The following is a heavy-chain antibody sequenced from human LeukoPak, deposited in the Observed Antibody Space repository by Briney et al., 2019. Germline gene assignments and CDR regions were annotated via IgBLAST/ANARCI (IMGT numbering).Heavy chain of an antibody. CDR2: IIPISGTT. J-gene: IGHJ5*02. CDR3: ARKLRLGGNWLDT. CDR1: GGTFTSYA. Sequence: SVKVSCKTSGGTFTSYAITWVRQAPGQGLEWMGKIIPISGTTNYAQKFQGRVTFTADESTSTAYMELSSLRSEDTALYYCARKLRLGGNWLDTWGQGTLVTVSS. V-gene: IGHV1-69*13. D-gene: IGHD1-26*01.